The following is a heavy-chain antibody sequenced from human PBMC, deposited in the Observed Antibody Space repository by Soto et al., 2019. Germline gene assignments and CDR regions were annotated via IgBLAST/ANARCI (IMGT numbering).Heavy chain of an antibody. Sequence: GGSLRLSCAASGFTFSNAWMSWVRQAPGKGLEWVGRIKSKTDGGTTDYAAPVKGRFTISRDDSKNTLYLQMNSLKTEDTAVYYCTTDLDYYDSSGPHYWGQGTLVTVSS. CDR3: TTDLDYYDSSGPHY. CDR2: IKSKTDGGTT. J-gene: IGHJ4*02. CDR1: GFTFSNAW. D-gene: IGHD3-22*01. V-gene: IGHV3-15*01.